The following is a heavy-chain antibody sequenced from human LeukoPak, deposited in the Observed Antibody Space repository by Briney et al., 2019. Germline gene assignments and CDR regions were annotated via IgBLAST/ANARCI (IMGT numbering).Heavy chain of an antibody. CDR1: GFTFSSYA. J-gene: IGHJ4*02. CDR2: VNPSGGST. Sequence: GGSLRLSCAASGFTFSSYAMHWVRQAPGQGLEWMGIVNPSGGSTSYAQKFQGRVTMTRDMSTSTVYMELSSLRSEDAAVYYCARDVEGAHDYWGQGTLVTVSS. D-gene: IGHD1-26*01. CDR3: ARDVEGAHDY. V-gene: IGHV1-46*01.